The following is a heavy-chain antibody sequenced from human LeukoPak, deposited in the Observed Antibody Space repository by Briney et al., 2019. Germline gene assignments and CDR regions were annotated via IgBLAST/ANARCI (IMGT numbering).Heavy chain of an antibody. CDR2: INHSGST. J-gene: IGHJ6*03. CDR3: ARGTARERHLYYYYYYMDV. CDR1: GGSFSGYY. D-gene: IGHD3-10*01. V-gene: IGHV4-34*01. Sequence: SETLSLTCAVYGGSFSGYYWSWIRQPPGKGLEWIGEINHSGSTNYNPSLKSRVTISVDTSKNQFSLKLSSVTAADTAVYYCARGTARERHLYYYYYYMDVWGKGTTVTVSS.